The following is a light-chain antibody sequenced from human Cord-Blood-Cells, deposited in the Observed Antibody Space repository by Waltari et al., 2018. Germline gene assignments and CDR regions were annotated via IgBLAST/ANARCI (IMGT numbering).Light chain of an antibody. CDR2: EDN. CDR3: QSYDSSNQV. Sequence: NFMLTQPHSVSESPGKTVTISCTRSRGSIASNYVQRYQPRPGSSPTTVIYEDNQRPSGVPDRFSGSIDSASNSASLTISGLKTEDEADYYCQSYDSSNQVFGGGTKLTVL. V-gene: IGLV6-57*01. CDR1: RGSIASNY. J-gene: IGLJ3*02.